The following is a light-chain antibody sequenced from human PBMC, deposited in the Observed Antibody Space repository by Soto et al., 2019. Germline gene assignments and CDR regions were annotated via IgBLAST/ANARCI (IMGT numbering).Light chain of an antibody. V-gene: IGKV1-5*01. CDR3: QHYNSYSTT. CDR1: QSISSW. CDR2: DAS. J-gene: IGKJ4*02. Sequence: DIQMTQSPSTLSASVGDRVTITCRASQSISSWLAWYQQKPGKATKLLIYDASSLESGVPSMFSGSGSGTEFTLTISSLHPDDFATYYCQHYNSYSTTFGGGTKVEIK.